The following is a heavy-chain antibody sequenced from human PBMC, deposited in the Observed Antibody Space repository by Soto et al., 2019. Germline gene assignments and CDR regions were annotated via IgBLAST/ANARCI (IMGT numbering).Heavy chain of an antibody. CDR3: ESRPGGWSGDFWFDS. CDR1: GYRFQNYW. J-gene: IGHJ5*01. Sequence: EYLKVYFKACGYRFQNYWIGWVRQMPGKGLEWMGIIYPGDSDTRYSPSFQGKVTISADKSINTAYLQWRRLKASDTAIYYCESRPGGWSGDFWFDSWGQGTLVTVSS. V-gene: IGHV5-51*01. D-gene: IGHD3-3*01. CDR2: IYPGDSDT.